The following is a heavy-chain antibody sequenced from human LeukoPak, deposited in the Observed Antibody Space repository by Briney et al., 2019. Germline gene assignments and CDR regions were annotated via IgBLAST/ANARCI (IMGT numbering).Heavy chain of an antibody. Sequence: GGSLRLSCAASGFTFSSYWMSWVRQAPGKGLEWVANIKQDGGEKYYVDSVKGRFTISRDNAKNSLYLQMNSLRAEDTAVYYCAYSGYDYRLHAFDIWGQGTMVTVSS. J-gene: IGHJ3*02. CDR1: GFTFSSYW. CDR2: IKQDGGEK. CDR3: AYSGYDYRLHAFDI. V-gene: IGHV3-7*02. D-gene: IGHD5-12*01.